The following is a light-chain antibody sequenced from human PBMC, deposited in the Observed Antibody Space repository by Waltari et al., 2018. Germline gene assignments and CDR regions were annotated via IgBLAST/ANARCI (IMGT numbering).Light chain of an antibody. CDR2: STY. J-gene: IGKJ4*01. V-gene: IGKV3-20*01. Sequence: EIVLTQSPGPLSLSPGDRATLSCRASQTVSTIALSWYQQKPGQAPRVLTYSTYNRATGIPDRFSGSGSGTDFTLTINRLAPEDFAMYYCQQYDGIVVTFGGGTKVEI. CDR1: QTVSTIA. CDR3: QQYDGIVVT.